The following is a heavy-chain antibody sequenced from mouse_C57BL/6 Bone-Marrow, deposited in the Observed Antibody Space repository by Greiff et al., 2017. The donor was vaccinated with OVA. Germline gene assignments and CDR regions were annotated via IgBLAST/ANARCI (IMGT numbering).Heavy chain of an antibody. Sequence: EVKLVESGGGLVQPGGSLKLSCAASGFTFSDYYMYWVRQTPEKRLEWVAYISNGGGSTYYPDTVKGRFTISRDNAKNTLYLQMSRLKSEDTAMYYCARGGEFAYWGQGTLVTVSA. CDR3: ARGGEFAY. CDR2: ISNGGGST. V-gene: IGHV5-12*01. CDR1: GFTFSDYY. J-gene: IGHJ3*01.